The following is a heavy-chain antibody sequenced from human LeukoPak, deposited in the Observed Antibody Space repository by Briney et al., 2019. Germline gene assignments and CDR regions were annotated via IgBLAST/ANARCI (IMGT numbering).Heavy chain of an antibody. CDR2: ISTSSSYI. Sequence: GGSLRLSCAASGVTFSGSTMNWVRQAPGKGLEWVSFISTSSSYIYYADSVKGRFTISRDNAKNSLYLQMNSLRAEDTAVYYCARDGSGRVPEMSAPDYWGQGTLVTVSS. V-gene: IGHV3-21*01. CDR1: GVTFSGST. J-gene: IGHJ4*02. D-gene: IGHD3-10*01. CDR3: ARDGSGRVPEMSAPDY.